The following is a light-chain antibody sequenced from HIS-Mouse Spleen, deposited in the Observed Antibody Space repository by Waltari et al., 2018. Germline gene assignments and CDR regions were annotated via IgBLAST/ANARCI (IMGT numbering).Light chain of an antibody. CDR2: EGS. Sequence: QSALTQPASVSGSPGQSITIPCTGTSSDVGSYHLCSWYQQHPGKAPKLMIYEGSKRPSGVSNRFSGSKSGNTASLTISGLQAEDEADYYCCSYAGSSTWVFGGGTKLTVL. CDR3: CSYAGSSTWV. CDR1: SSDVGSYHL. J-gene: IGLJ3*02. V-gene: IGLV2-23*01.